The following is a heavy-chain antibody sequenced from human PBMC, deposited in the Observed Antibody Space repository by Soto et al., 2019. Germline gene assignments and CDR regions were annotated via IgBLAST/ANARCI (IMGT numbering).Heavy chain of an antibody. Sequence: ASVKVSCKASGYTFTSYDINWVRQATGQGLEWMGWMNPNSGNTGYAQKFQGRVTMTRNTSISTAYMELSSLRSEDTAVYYCARVPKSGGIATKDDSPNYYYYYMDVWGKGTTVTVSS. J-gene: IGHJ6*03. CDR2: MNPNSGNT. V-gene: IGHV1-8*01. CDR3: ARVPKSGGIATKDDSPNYYYYYMDV. CDR1: GYTFTSYD. D-gene: IGHD6-13*01.